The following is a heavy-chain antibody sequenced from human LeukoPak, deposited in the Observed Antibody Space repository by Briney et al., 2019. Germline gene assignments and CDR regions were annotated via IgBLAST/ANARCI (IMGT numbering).Heavy chain of an antibody. CDR1: GYSFTSYW. CDR2: IDPSDSYT. CDR3: ARQSSIAAARN. V-gene: IGHV5-10-1*01. Sequence: GESLRISCKGSGYSFTSYWITGVRQMPGKGLEWMGRIDPSDSYTNYSPSSQGHVTISVGKSISTAYLQWSSLKASDTAMYYCARQSSIAAARNWGQGTLVTVSS. D-gene: IGHD6-25*01. J-gene: IGHJ4*02.